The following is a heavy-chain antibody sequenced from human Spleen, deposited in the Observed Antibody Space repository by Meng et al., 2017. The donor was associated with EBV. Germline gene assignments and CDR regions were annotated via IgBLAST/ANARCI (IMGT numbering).Heavy chain of an antibody. CDR2: ITAYNGNR. CDR3: AKIAVTAPEDY. J-gene: IGHJ4*02. D-gene: IGHD2-21*02. V-gene: IGHV1-18*01. CDR1: GFRFINSY. Sequence: QVQLVQSGGEVQKPGASVTVSCKASGFRFINSYISWVRQAPGHGPEWMGWITAYNGNRKIAQKFQGRLSMTTDTSTSTVSMELTSLTSDDTAVYYCAKIAVTAPEDYWGQGTLVTVSS.